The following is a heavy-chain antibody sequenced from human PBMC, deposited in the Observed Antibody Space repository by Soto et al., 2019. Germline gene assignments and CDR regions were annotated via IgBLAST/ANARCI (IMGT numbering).Heavy chain of an antibody. D-gene: IGHD3-9*01. CDR1: GFTFSSYA. CDR2: ISYDGSNK. Sequence: GGSLRLSCAASGFTFSSYAMHWVRQAPGKXLEWVAVISYDGSNKYYADSVKGRFTISRDNSKNTLYLQMNSLRAEDTAVYYCARELGPYYDILTGYYYYYGMDVWGQGTTVTVSS. CDR3: ARELGPYYDILTGYYYYYGMDV. J-gene: IGHJ6*02. V-gene: IGHV3-30-3*01.